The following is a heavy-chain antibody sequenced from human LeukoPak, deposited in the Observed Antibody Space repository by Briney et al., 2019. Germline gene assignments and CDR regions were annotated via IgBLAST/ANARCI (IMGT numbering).Heavy chain of an antibody. J-gene: IGHJ4*02. D-gene: IGHD5-18*01. Sequence: SETLSLTCAVSDYSISSGYYWGWIRQPPGMGLEWIGSFYHSGSTYYSPSLKSRVTISVDTSKNQFSLKLTSVTAADTAVYYCASGTYSYGETIPKKYWGQGTLVTVSS. CDR2: FYHSGST. CDR1: DYSISSGYY. V-gene: IGHV4-38-2*01. CDR3: ASGTYSYGETIPKKY.